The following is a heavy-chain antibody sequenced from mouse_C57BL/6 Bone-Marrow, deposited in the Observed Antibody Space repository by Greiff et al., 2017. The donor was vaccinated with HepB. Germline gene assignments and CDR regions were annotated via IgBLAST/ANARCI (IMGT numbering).Heavy chain of an antibody. D-gene: IGHD1-1*01. Sequence: EVQGVESGEGLVKPGGSLKLSCAASGFTFSSYAMSWVRQTPEKRLEWVAYISSGGDYIYCADTVKGRFTISRDNARNTLYLQMSSLKSEDTAMYYCTRDYYALRAMDYWGQGTSVTVSS. CDR3: TRDYYALRAMDY. CDR2: ISSGGDYI. J-gene: IGHJ4*01. CDR1: GFTFSSYA. V-gene: IGHV5-9-1*02.